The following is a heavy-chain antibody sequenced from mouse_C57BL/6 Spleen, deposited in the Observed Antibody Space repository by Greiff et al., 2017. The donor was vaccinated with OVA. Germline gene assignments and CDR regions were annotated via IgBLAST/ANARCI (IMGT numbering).Heavy chain of an antibody. J-gene: IGHJ3*01. CDR2: INPNNGGT. Sequence: EVQLQQSGPELVKPGASVKMSCKASGYTFTDYNMHWVKQSHGKSLEWIGYINPNNGGTSYNQKFKGKATLTVNKSSSTAYMELRSLTSEDSAVYYCARRNYYYGSNYGFAYWGQGTLVTVSA. V-gene: IGHV1-22*01. D-gene: IGHD1-1*01. CDR1: GYTFTDYN. CDR3: ARRNYYYGSNYGFAY.